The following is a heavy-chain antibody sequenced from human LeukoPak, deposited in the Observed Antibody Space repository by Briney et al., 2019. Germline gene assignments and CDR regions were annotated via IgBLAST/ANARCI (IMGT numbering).Heavy chain of an antibody. D-gene: IGHD2-21*02. J-gene: IGHJ3*02. CDR1: GFTFNTYA. Sequence: GGSLRGSGAASGFTFNTYARTWVRQAPGKGLEWVSTISASGGSTYYADSVKGRFTISRDNSKNTLYLQINSLRAEDTAVYYCAGDPAYCGGDCYSVYQDAFDIWGQGTRVTVSS. CDR3: AGDPAYCGGDCYSVYQDAFDI. V-gene: IGHV3-23*01. CDR2: ISASGGST.